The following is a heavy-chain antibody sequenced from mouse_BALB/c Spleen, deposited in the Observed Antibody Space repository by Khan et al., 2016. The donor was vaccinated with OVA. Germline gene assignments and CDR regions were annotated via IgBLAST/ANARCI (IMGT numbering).Heavy chain of an antibody. V-gene: IGHV1-77*01. CDR1: GYTFTDFL. Sequence: QVQLQQSGPELVKPGASVRMSCYASGYTFTDFLISWVKQRAGQGLEWIGEINPGSGYTYYTENFKDKSTLTSDRSSNTAYMELSSLTSADSAVYYCARAGYGGFAYWGQGTLVTVSA. J-gene: IGHJ3*01. D-gene: IGHD2-2*01. CDR3: ARAGYGGFAY. CDR2: INPGSGYT.